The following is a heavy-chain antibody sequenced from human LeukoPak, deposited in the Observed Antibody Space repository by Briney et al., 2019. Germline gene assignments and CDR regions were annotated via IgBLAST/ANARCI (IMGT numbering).Heavy chain of an antibody. Sequence: ASVKVSCKASGYNFNSYYIHWVRQAPGQGLTWMGWINPDNGKTKYEPRFQGRVTMTWDTSINTAYVDLTGLRSDDTAVYYCARNEPAVSAVDAFDVWGQGTVVTVSS. V-gene: IGHV1-2*02. CDR3: ARNEPAVSAVDAFDV. CDR2: INPDNGKT. CDR1: GYNFNSYY. J-gene: IGHJ3*01. D-gene: IGHD1-1*01.